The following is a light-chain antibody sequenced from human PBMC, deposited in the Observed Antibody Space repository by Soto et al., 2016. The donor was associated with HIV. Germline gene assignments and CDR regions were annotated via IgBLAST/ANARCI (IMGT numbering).Light chain of an antibody. V-gene: IGKV1-5*03. CDR2: KAS. CDR1: QDITTW. Sequence: DIQMTQSPSTLSASVGDRVTITCRASQDITTWLAWYQQKPGKPPNLLIYKASNLQNGVPSRFSGSGSGTEFTLSINSLQPDDFATYYCQQSYTTPRTFGGGTKVEIK. CDR3: QQSYTTPRT. J-gene: IGKJ4*01.